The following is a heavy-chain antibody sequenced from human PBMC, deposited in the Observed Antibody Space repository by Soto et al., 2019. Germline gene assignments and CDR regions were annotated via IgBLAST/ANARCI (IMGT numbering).Heavy chain of an antibody. J-gene: IGHJ6*02. Sequence: SETLSLTCAVSGGSISSSNWWSWVRQPPGKGLEWIGEIYHSGSTNYNPSLKSRVTISVDKSKNQFSLKLSSVTAADTAVYYCARGTVFGGNYYYGMDVWGQGTTVTVSS. CDR3: ARGTVFGGNYYYGMDV. D-gene: IGHD3-3*01. CDR1: GGSISSSNW. CDR2: IYHSGST. V-gene: IGHV4-4*02.